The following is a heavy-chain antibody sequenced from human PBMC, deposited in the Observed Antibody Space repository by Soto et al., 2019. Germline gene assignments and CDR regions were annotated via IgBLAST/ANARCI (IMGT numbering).Heavy chain of an antibody. Sequence: QVQLVQSGAEVKKPGSSVKVSCKASGGTFSSYAISWVRQAPGQGLEWMGGVIPIFGTANYAQKFRGRVTITADKTTSTAYMELSSLRSEDTAVYYCARDQDGYDYKDYYYYGMDVWGQGTTVTVS. CDR3: ARDQDGYDYKDYYYYGMDV. J-gene: IGHJ6*02. CDR1: GGTFSSYA. D-gene: IGHD5-12*01. CDR2: VIPIFGTA. V-gene: IGHV1-69*06.